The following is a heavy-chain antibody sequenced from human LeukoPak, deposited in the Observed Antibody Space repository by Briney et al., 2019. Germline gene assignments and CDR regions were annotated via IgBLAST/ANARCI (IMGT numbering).Heavy chain of an antibody. V-gene: IGHV4-61*02. D-gene: IGHD1-7*01. Sequence: SQTLSLTCTVSGGSISSGSYYWSWIRQLAGKGLEWIGRIYTSGSTNYNPSLKSRVTMSVDTSKNQFSLKLSSVTAADTAVYYCARDSRAGTHNWFDPWGQGTLVTVSS. CDR2: IYTSGST. CDR3: ARDSRAGTHNWFDP. J-gene: IGHJ5*02. CDR1: GGSISSGSYY.